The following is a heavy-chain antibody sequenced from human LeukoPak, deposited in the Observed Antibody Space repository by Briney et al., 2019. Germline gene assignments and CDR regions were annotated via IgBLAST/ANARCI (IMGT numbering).Heavy chain of an antibody. CDR1: GFTLTDQY. CDR3: ARDGGERGNSAFDV. V-gene: IGHV3-72*01. D-gene: IGHD3-16*01. Sequence: GGSLRLSCAASGFTLTDQYMDWVRQAPGKGLEWIGRSRNKANSHSSEYAASVKGRFTISRDGSGNLMYLQMNSLKIDDTAVYFCARDGGERGNSAFDVWGKGQRSPSLQ. J-gene: IGHJ3*01. CDR2: SRNKANSHSS.